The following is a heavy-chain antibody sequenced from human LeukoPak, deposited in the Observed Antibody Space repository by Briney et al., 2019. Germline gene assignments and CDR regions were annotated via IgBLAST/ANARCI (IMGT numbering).Heavy chain of an antibody. CDR2: IIPILGIA. CDR3: ARGAGASYYYYYYGMDV. J-gene: IGHJ6*02. CDR1: GGTFSSYA. Sequence: PVKVSCKASGGTFSSYAISWVRQAPGQGLEWMGRIIPILGIANYAQKFQGRVTITADKSTSTAYMELSSLRSEDTAVYYCARGAGASYYYYYYGMDVWGQGTTVTVSS. D-gene: IGHD1-1*01. V-gene: IGHV1-69*04.